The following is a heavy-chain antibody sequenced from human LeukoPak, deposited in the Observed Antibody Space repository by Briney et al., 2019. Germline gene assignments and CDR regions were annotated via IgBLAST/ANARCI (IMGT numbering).Heavy chain of an antibody. Sequence: SETLSLTRTVSGDSISNYYWSWIRQPPGKGLEWIGYIYYSGTTNYTPSLKSRVTISVDTSKTQFSLKLSSVTAADTAVYYCARYAYDSSGYYSFDYWGQGTLVTVSS. D-gene: IGHD3-22*01. CDR1: GDSISNYY. CDR2: IYYSGTT. V-gene: IGHV4-59*01. J-gene: IGHJ4*02. CDR3: ARYAYDSSGYYSFDY.